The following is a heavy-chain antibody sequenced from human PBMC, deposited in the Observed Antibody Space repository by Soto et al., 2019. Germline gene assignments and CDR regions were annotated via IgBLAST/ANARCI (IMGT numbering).Heavy chain of an antibody. V-gene: IGHV3-30*18. CDR3: EKDLNDYYYDTCSYYYRPRDYGMDV. Sequence: PSRSLRLSCVVSGFTFSSDVMHWVRQAPGKGLEWVAVISYDGTNKYYADSVKARFTIYRDNSMNTQYLQIKSLIAEDTPVYYYEKDLNDYYYDTCSYYYRPRDYGMDVWGQGTTVTVSS. CDR1: GFTFSSDV. D-gene: IGHD3-22*01. J-gene: IGHJ6*02. CDR2: ISYDGTNK.